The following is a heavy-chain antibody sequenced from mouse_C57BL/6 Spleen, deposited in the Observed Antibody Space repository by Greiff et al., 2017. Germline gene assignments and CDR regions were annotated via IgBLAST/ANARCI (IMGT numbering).Heavy chain of an antibody. V-gene: IGHV3-6*01. CDR2: ISYDGSN. J-gene: IGHJ4*01. CDR1: GYSITSGYY. CDR3: ARDDYGIKDY. D-gene: IGHD2-4*01. Sequence: EVKLLESGPGLVKPSQSLSLTCSVTGYSITSGYYWNWIRQFPGNKLEWMGYISYDGSNNYNPSLKNRISITRDTSKNQFFLKLNSVTTEDTATYYCARDDYGIKDYWGQGTSVTVSS.